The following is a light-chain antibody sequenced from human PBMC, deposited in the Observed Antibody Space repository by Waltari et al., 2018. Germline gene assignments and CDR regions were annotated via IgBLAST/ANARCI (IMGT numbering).Light chain of an antibody. CDR2: DAS. CDR1: QSVSSN. Sequence: EIVLTQSPATLSLSPGERATLSCRASQSVSSNLAWYQQKPGQAPRHRIYDASNRATGIPVRVSGSGSGTDFTLTISSLEPEDFAVYYCQQRSNLVTFGGGTKVEIK. V-gene: IGKV3-11*01. J-gene: IGKJ4*01. CDR3: QQRSNLVT.